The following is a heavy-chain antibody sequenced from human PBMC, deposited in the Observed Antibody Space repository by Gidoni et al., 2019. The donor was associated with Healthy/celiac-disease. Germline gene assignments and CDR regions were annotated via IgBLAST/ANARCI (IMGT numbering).Heavy chain of an antibody. CDR3: ARELRWDDYSNDFYGMDV. V-gene: IGHV3-11*05. Sequence: QVQLVESGGGLVKPGGSLRLSCAASGFTFSDYYMSWIRQAPGKGLEWVSYISSSSSYTNYADSVKGRFTISRDNAKNSLYLQMNSLRAEDTAVYYCARELRWDDYSNDFYGMDVWGQGTTVTVSS. D-gene: IGHD4-4*01. CDR2: ISSSSSYT. J-gene: IGHJ6*02. CDR1: GFTFSDYY.